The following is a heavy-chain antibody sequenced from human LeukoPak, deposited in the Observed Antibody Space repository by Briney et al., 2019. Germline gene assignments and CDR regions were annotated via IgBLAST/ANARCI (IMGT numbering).Heavy chain of an antibody. CDR2: IKSKTDGGTT. Sequence: GGSLRLSCAASGFTFSNAWMSWVRQAPGKGLEWVGRIKSKTDGGTTDYAAPVKGRFTISRDDSKNTLYLQMNSLKTEDTAVYYCTTATDDFWSGYRRWGQGTLVTVSS. V-gene: IGHV3-15*01. CDR1: GFTFSNAW. D-gene: IGHD3-3*01. CDR3: TTATDDFWSGYRR. J-gene: IGHJ4*02.